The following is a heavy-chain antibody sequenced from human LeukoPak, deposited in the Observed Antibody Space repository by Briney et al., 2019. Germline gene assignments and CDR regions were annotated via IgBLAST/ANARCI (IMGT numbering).Heavy chain of an antibody. CDR2: IIPIFGTA. V-gene: IGHV1-69*06. Sequence: ASVKVSCKASGGTFSSYAISWVRQAPGQGLEWMGGIIPIFGTANYAQKFQGRVTITADKSTSTAYMELSSLRSEDTAVCYCARDDYDILTGYPNWFDPWGQGTLVTVSS. CDR1: GGTFSSYA. CDR3: ARDDYDILTGYPNWFDP. D-gene: IGHD3-9*01. J-gene: IGHJ5*02.